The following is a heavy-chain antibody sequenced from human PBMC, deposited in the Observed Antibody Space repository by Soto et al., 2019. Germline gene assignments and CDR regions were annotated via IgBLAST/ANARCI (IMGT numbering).Heavy chain of an antibody. CDR1: GFTFSDYY. J-gene: IGHJ4*02. CDR3: ARSGSGSYFRFDY. V-gene: IGHV3-11*06. Sequence: GSLRLSCAASGFTFSDYYMSWIRQAPGKGLEWGSYISSSSSYTNYADSVKGRFTISRDNAKNSLYLQMNSLRAEDKGVYYCARSGSGSYFRFDYWGQGTLVTVSS. D-gene: IGHD3-10*01. CDR2: ISSSSSYT.